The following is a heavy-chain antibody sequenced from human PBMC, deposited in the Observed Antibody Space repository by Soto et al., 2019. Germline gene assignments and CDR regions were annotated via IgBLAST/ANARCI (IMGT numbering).Heavy chain of an antibody. Sequence: HPGGSLRLSCAASGFTFSSYAMSWVRQAPGKGLEWVSAISGSGGSTYYADSVKGRFTISRDNSKNTLYLQMNNLRAEDTAVYYCAKALGDSYGLPLDYWGQGTLVTVSS. V-gene: IGHV3-23*01. D-gene: IGHD5-18*01. CDR2: ISGSGGST. CDR3: AKALGDSYGLPLDY. J-gene: IGHJ4*02. CDR1: GFTFSSYA.